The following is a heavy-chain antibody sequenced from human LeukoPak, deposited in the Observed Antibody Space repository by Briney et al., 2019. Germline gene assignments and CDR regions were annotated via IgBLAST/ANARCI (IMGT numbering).Heavy chain of an antibody. CDR2: IYYSGST. CDR1: GGSISSGGYH. V-gene: IGHV4-31*03. D-gene: IGHD3-10*01. Sequence: SETLSLTCTVSGGSISSGGYHWSWIRQHPGKGLEWIGYIYYSGSTYYNPSLKSRVTISVDTSKNQFSLKLSSVTAADTAVYYCARAYPLAPRFGEPYSWFDPWGQGTLVTVSS. CDR3: ARAYPLAPRFGEPYSWFDP. J-gene: IGHJ5*02.